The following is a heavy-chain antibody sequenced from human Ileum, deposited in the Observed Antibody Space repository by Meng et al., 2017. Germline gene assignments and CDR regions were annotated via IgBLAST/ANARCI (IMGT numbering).Heavy chain of an antibody. V-gene: IGHV4-4*02. Sequence: LLESAPGLVSPSVTLSLTSAVSRGSISSNTYCSWVRQPPGKGLEWIGQISHSGSAYYNPSLKSRVTMSVDKSKSQFSLMLTSVTAADTAIYYCARHGGYSQDFWGQGTLVTVSS. CDR1: RGSISSNTY. D-gene: IGHD4-23*01. J-gene: IGHJ4*02. CDR2: ISHSGSA. CDR3: ARHGGYSQDF.